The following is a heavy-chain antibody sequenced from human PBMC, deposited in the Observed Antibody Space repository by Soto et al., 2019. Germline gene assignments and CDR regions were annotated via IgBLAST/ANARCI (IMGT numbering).Heavy chain of an antibody. CDR1: GGTFSSYT. Sequence: QVQLVQSGAEVKKPGSSVKVSCKASGGTFSSYTISWVRQAPGQGLEWMGRIIPILGIANYAQKFQGRVTINADKSTSTAYMELSSLRSEDTAVYYCARVVESAGMDVWGKGTTVTVSS. CDR3: ARVVESAGMDV. J-gene: IGHJ6*03. CDR2: IIPILGIA. D-gene: IGHD1-1*01. V-gene: IGHV1-69*02.